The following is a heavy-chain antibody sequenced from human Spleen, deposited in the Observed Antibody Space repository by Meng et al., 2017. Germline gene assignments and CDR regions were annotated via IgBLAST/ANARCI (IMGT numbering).Heavy chain of an antibody. CDR3: ARDKSHYDGRSGWFDP. V-gene: IGHV3-23*04. D-gene: IGHD3-16*01. J-gene: IGHJ5*02. CDR1: GFTFSSYV. CDR2: ISGFGTST. Sequence: EVQLVQSGGGLVQPGGSLRRSCAASGFTFSSYVMTWVRQAPGKGLEWVSGISGFGTSTYYVDSVKGRFTISRDNSKNTLYLQMNSLRPEDTAVYYCARDKSHYDGRSGWFDPWGQGTLVTVSS.